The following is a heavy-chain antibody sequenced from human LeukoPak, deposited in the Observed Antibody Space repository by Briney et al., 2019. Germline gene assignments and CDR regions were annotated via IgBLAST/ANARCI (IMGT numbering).Heavy chain of an antibody. CDR2: INPNSGGT. V-gene: IGHV1-2*02. J-gene: IGHJ4*02. CDR1: GYTFTKYY. Sequence: ASVKVSCKASGYTFTKYYMHWVRQAPGQGLEWMGWINPNSGGTNYAQKFQGRVTMTRDTSISTAYMELSRLRSDDTAVYYCARVTAVAGTLNYWGQGTLVTVSS. CDR3: ARVTAVAGTLNY. D-gene: IGHD6-19*01.